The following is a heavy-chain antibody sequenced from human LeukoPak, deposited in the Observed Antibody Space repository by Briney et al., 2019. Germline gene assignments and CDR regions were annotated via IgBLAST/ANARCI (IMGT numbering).Heavy chain of an antibody. CDR3: ARDNYDFWSGYTFFDY. CDR2: ISSSSSYI. D-gene: IGHD3-3*01. J-gene: IGHJ4*02. Sequence: GGSLRLSCAASGFTFSSYSMNWVRQAPGKGLEWVSSISSSSSYIYYADSAKGRFTISRDNAKNSLYLQMNSLRAEDTAVYYCARDNYDFWSGYTFFDYWGQGTLVTVSS. V-gene: IGHV3-21*01. CDR1: GFTFSSYS.